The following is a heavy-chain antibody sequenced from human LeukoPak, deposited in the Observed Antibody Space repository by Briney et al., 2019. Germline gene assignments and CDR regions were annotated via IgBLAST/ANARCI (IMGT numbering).Heavy chain of an antibody. CDR2: IKQDGSEK. D-gene: IGHD2-2*02. Sequence: AGGSLRLSCVASRFTFSSYWMSWVRQAPGKGLEWVANIKQDGSEKYYVDSVKGRFTISRDNAKNSLYLQMNSLRAEDTAVYYCARGGVPAAILFDWFDPWGQGTLVTVSS. CDR3: ARGGVPAAILFDWFDP. J-gene: IGHJ5*02. V-gene: IGHV3-7*04. CDR1: RFTFSSYW.